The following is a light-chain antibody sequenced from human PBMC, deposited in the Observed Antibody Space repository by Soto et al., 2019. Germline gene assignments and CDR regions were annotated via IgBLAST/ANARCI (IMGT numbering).Light chain of an antibody. Sequence: TQSPGTLSLSPGERATLSCRASQSVSSSYLAWYQQKPGKTPNLLIYDASNLGSGVPSRFSGSGSGTEFTLTISSLQPDDFATYYCQQYDTYSTFGQGTKVDI. CDR2: DAS. V-gene: IGKV1-5*01. CDR1: QSVSSS. CDR3: QQYDTYST. J-gene: IGKJ1*01.